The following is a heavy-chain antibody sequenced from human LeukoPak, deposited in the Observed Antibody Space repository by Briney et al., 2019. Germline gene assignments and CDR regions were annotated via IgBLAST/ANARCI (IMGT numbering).Heavy chain of an antibody. CDR3: ASYYDILTGYYA. D-gene: IGHD3-9*01. V-gene: IGHV4-4*02. CDR1: GGSISSSNW. Sequence: PSGTLSLTCAVSGGSISSSNWWSWVRQPPGKGLEWIGEIYHSGSTNCNPSLNSRVTISVDKSKNQFSLKLSSVTAADTAVYYCASYYDILTGYYAWGQGTLVTVSS. CDR2: IYHSGST. J-gene: IGHJ4*02.